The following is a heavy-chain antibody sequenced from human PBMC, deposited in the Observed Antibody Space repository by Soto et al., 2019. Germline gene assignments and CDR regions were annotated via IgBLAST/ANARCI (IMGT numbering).Heavy chain of an antibody. CDR1: GFIFDDYG. Sequence: EMQLVESGGGVVRPGGSLRLSCAASGFIFDDYGMSWVRQAPGKGLEWVSGINWNGASTGYSDSVKGRLTISRDNAKNSLYLQMNSLRAEDTALYHCARDRFVCSSTSCNYWYFDLWGRGTLVTVSS. J-gene: IGHJ2*01. CDR3: ARDRFVCSSTSCNYWYFDL. CDR2: INWNGAST. D-gene: IGHD2-2*01. V-gene: IGHV3-20*01.